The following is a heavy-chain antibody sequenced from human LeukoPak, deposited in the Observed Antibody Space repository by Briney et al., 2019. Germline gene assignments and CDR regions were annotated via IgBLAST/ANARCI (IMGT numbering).Heavy chain of an antibody. CDR2: IYPGDPDT. V-gene: IGHV5-51*01. Sequence: RGDPLKISCKGSGYSFATYWIGWVRQMPGKGLEWMGIIYPGDPDTRYSPSFQGQVTISVDKSISTAYLQWSSLKASDTAMYYCARWPGTAVAGRFDYWGQGTLVTVSS. CDR1: GYSFATYW. D-gene: IGHD6-19*01. J-gene: IGHJ4*02. CDR3: ARWPGTAVAGRFDY.